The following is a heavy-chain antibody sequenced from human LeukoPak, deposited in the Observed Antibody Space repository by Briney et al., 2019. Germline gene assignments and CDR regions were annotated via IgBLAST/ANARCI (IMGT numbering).Heavy chain of an antibody. CDR3: ARDTTGTSIDY. V-gene: IGHV1-2*02. CDR2: INPSSGGT. J-gene: IGHJ4*02. Sequence: ASVKVSCKASGYTFTGYYMHWVRQAPGQGLEWMGWINPSSGGTNYAQKFQGRVTMTRDTSISTAYMELSRLRSDDTAVYYCARDTTGTSIDYWGQGTLVTVSS. CDR1: GYTFTGYY. D-gene: IGHD1-1*01.